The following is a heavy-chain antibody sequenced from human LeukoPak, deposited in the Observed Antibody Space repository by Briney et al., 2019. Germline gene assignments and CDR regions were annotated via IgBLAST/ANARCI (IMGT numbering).Heavy chain of an antibody. CDR1: GFTFSNYG. V-gene: IGHV3-30*18. Sequence: PGRSLRLSCAASGFTFSNYGMHWVRQAPGKGLEWVAVISFDGNLRYYTDSVKGRFTISRDNSRNTLFLQMNSLRPEDTALYYCAKEGTVQISTWYDNWGQGTLATVSS. D-gene: IGHD6-13*01. J-gene: IGHJ4*02. CDR3: AKEGTVQISTWYDN. CDR2: ISFDGNLR.